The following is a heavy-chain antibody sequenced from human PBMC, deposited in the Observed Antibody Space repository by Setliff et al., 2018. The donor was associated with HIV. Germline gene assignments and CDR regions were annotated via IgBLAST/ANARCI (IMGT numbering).Heavy chain of an antibody. CDR3: SRGPPFDR. CDR2: ITNTGAT. V-gene: IGHV4-61*02. CDR1: GDSISSGNYY. Sequence: SETLSLTCTVSGDSISSGNYYWTWIRQPAGKALGWIGRITNTGATEYNPSLKSRVTVSVDTSQNRFSLKLTSVTAADTATYFCSRGPPFDRWGRGTLVTVSS. J-gene: IGHJ2*01.